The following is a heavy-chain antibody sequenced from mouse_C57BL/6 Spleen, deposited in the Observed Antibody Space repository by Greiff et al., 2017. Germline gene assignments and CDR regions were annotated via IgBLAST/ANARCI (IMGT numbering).Heavy chain of an antibody. D-gene: IGHD1-1*01. V-gene: IGHV14-1*01. CDR3: TNDYYGSTLFDY. J-gene: IGHJ2*01. CDR2: IDPEDGDT. Sequence: VQLQQSGAELVRPGASVTLSCTASGFDIKDYYKHWVKQRPEQGLEWIGRIDPEDGDTEYAPKFQGKATMTADTSSNTAYLQLSSLTSEDTAVYYCTNDYYGSTLFDYWGQGTTLTVSS. CDR1: GFDIKDYY.